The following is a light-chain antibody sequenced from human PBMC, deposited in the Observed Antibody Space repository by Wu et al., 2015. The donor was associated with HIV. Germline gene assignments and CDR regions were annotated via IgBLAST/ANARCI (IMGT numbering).Light chain of an antibody. J-gene: IGKJ5*01. CDR2: AAS. Sequence: DIQMTQSPSSVSASVGDRVAITCRASRGISSWLAWYQQKPGKAPKLLIYAASSLQSGVPSRFSGSGSGTDFTLTISSLQPEDFATYYCQQANSFPPPFGQGTRLEIK. CDR1: RGISSW. CDR3: QQANSFPPP. V-gene: IGKV1-12*01.